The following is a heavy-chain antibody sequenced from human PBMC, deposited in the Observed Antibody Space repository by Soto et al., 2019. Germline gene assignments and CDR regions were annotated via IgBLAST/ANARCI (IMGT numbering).Heavy chain of an antibody. Sequence: QVQMVQSGAEVKKPGSSARVSCKVSGGTFSRHSISWVRQAPGQGLEWMGGIIPIFDATQYAQKFQGRLTITADESTTTFHMDLSGLRPEDTATYYCARDLTSVRGSWGQGTLVTV. V-gene: IGHV1-69*01. D-gene: IGHD3-10*01. CDR1: GGTFSRHS. J-gene: IGHJ4*02. CDR2: IIPIFDAT. CDR3: ARDLTSVRGS.